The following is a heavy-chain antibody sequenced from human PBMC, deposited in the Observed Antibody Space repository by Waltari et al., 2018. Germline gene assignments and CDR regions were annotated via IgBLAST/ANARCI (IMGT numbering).Heavy chain of an antibody. CDR3: AKEIRSEGGDI. J-gene: IGHJ3*02. V-gene: IGHV3-30*18. CDR2: ISYDGSNK. CDR1: GFTFSSYG. D-gene: IGHD1-26*01. Sequence: QVQLVESGGGVVQPGRSLRLSCAASGFTFSSYGMHWVRQAPGKGLEWVAVISYDGSNKYYADSVKGRFTISRDNSKNTLYLQMNSLRAEDTAVYYCAKEIRSEGGDIWGQGTMVIVSS.